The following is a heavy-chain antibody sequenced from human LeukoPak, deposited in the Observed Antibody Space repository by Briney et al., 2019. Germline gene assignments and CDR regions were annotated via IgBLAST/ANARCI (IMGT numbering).Heavy chain of an antibody. V-gene: IGHV3-23*01. CDR1: GFTFSSYD. Sequence: GRSLRLSCAASGFTFSSYDISWVRQAPGKWLEWVSVISSSGGIIYYADSVRGRFTISRDNSKNTLYLQMNSLRAEDTAVYYCAKPYNPGSGSYDYWGQGTLVTVSS. D-gene: IGHD3-10*01. CDR2: ISSSGGII. J-gene: IGHJ4*02. CDR3: AKPYNPGSGSYDY.